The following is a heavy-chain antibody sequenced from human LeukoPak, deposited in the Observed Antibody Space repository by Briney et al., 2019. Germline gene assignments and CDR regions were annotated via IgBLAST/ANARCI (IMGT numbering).Heavy chain of an antibody. D-gene: IGHD3-10*01. CDR2: IYGGGST. V-gene: IGHV3-53*01. CDR1: GFRFSTYS. J-gene: IGHJ4*02. Sequence: GGSLRLSCAGSGFRFSTYSIKWVRQAPGKGLEWASVIYGGGSTFYADSVKGRSTISRDNSQNTMYLQMNGLRAEDTAVYYCATWPGAWYGEDYWGQGTLVTVSS. CDR3: ATWPGAWYGEDY.